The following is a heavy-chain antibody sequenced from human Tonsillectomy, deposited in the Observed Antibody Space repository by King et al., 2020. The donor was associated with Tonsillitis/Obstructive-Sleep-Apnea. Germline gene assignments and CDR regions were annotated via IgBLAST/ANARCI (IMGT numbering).Heavy chain of an antibody. CDR3: ARDVSGAYYLDY. V-gene: IGHV3-48*03. J-gene: IGHJ4*02. D-gene: IGHD5/OR15-5a*01. CDR2: ISSSGSTI. CDR1: GFTFSSYE. Sequence: VQLVESGGGLVQPGGSLRLSCAASGFTFSSYEMNWVRQAPGKGLEWVSYISSSGSTIYYADTVKGRFTISRDNAKNSLYLQMNSLRDEDTAVYYCARDVSGAYYLDYWGQGTLVTVSS.